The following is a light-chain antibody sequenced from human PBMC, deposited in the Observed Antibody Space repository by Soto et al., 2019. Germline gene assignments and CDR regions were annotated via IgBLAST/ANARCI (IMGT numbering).Light chain of an antibody. CDR1: QSVAIN. CDR3: QTVDKWPL. Sequence: TFIAKSPDTLVVSPREEATLCFRSSQSVAINLAWYQLIPGQSPRSLIYCASARATGVPARFSCSGSGTEFTLSVSSLQSEDFAVYFCQTVDKWPLFGQGARLDI. CDR2: CAS. J-gene: IGKJ5*01. V-gene: IGKV3-15*01.